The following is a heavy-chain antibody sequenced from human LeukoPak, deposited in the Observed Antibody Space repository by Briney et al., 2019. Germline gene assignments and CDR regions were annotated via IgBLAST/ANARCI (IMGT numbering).Heavy chain of an antibody. CDR1: GFTFSAYG. D-gene: IGHD1-26*01. Sequence: GGSLRLSCAASGFTFSAYGMSWVRQAPGKGLEWVSTISASGDNTYYADSVKGRFTISRDNSKNTLYLQMNTLRAGDTAVYYCAKDYRCGPHFGLWGQGTLNTVSS. CDR3: AKDYRCGPHFGL. CDR2: ISASGDNT. J-gene: IGHJ4*02. V-gene: IGHV3-23*01.